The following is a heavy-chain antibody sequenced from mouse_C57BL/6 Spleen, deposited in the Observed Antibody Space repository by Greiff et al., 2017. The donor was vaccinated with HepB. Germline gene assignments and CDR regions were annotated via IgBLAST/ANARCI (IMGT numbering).Heavy chain of an antibody. Sequence: QVQLKESGAELVRPGTSVKVSCKASGYAFTNYLIEWVKQRPGQGLEWIGVINPGSGGTNYNEKFKGKATLTADKSSSTAYMQLSSLTSEDSAVYFCARGFTTVVATDFDYWGQGTTLTVSS. J-gene: IGHJ2*01. CDR3: ARGFTTVVATDFDY. CDR2: INPGSGGT. V-gene: IGHV1-54*01. D-gene: IGHD1-1*01. CDR1: GYAFTNYL.